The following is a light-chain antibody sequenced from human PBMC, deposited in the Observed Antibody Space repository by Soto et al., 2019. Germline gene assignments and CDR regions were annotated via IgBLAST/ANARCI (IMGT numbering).Light chain of an antibody. CDR1: SSDVGNYIF. CDR2: DIN. CDR3: ASYTPGASYV. J-gene: IGLJ1*01. V-gene: IGLV2-14*01. Sequence: QSALTQPASVSGSPGQSITISCTGTSSDVGNYIFVSWYRQHPGKAPKLMIYDINNRPSGVSNRFSGSKSGNTASLTISGLQAEEEADYYCASYTPGASYVFGTGTKLPAL.